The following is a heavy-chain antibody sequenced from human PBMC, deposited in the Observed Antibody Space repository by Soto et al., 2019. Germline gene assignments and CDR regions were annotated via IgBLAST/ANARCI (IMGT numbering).Heavy chain of an antibody. CDR1: GFIFSSYG. D-gene: IGHD6-13*01. J-gene: IGHJ4*02. Sequence: QVQLVESGGGVVQPGRSLRLSCAASGFIFSSYGMHWVRQAPGKGLEWVAVIWYDGSNKYYADSVKGRFTISRDNSKNTLYLQMNSLRAEDTAVYYCARVLSSSWYFDYWGQGTLVTVSS. V-gene: IGHV3-33*01. CDR2: IWYDGSNK. CDR3: ARVLSSSWYFDY.